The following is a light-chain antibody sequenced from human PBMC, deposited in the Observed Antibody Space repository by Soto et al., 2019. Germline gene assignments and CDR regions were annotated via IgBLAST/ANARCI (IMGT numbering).Light chain of an antibody. CDR2: DVT. CDR1: SSDVGGYNY. CDR3: SSYTSSHTYV. V-gene: IGLV2-14*01. J-gene: IGLJ1*01. Sequence: QSALTQPASVSGSPGQSITISCTGTSSDVGGYNYVSWYQHHPGKAPKLMIYDVTNRPSGVSNRFPGSKSGNTASLTISGLQAEDEADYYCSSYTSSHTYVFGTGTKLTVL.